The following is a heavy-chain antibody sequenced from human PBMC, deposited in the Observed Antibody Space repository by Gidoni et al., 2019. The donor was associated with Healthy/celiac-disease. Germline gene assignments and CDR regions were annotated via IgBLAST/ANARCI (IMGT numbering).Heavy chain of an antibody. V-gene: IGHV3-30-3*01. CDR3: ARDNVDYDLFDY. Sequence: QVQLVESGGGVVQPGRSLRLSCAASGFPFSSYAMHWVRQAPGKGLEWVAVISYDGSNKYYADSVKGRFTISRDNSKNTLYLQMNSLRAEDTAVYYCARDNVDYDLFDYWGQGTLVTVSS. D-gene: IGHD4-17*01. CDR2: ISYDGSNK. CDR1: GFPFSSYA. J-gene: IGHJ4*02.